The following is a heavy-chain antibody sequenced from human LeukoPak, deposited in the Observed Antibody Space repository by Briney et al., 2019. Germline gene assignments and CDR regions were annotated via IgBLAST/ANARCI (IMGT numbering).Heavy chain of an antibody. J-gene: IGHJ4*02. D-gene: IGHD3-3*01. CDR2: IIPIFGTA. V-gene: IGHV1-69*05. CDR3: ARDRGSDFWSGYYSY. CDR1: GGTFSSYA. Sequence: ASVKVSCKASGGTFSSYAISWVRQAPGQGLEWMGGIIPIFGTANYAQKFQGRVTITTDESTSTAYMELSSLRSEDTAVYYCARDRGSDFWSGYYSYWGQGTLVTVSS.